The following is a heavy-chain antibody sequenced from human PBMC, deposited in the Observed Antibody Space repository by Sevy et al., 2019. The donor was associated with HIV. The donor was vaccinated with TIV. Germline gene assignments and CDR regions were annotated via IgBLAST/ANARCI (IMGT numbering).Heavy chain of an antibody. Sequence: GGSLRLSCVVSGFIFSTDWMHWVRQAPGKGLVWVSRIETDGSDTSYADSVKGRFTISRDNAKNTLYLQMNRLSAEDTAVYYCVRDRPGPKHYMDVWGKGTTVTVSS. V-gene: IGHV3-74*01. CDR2: IETDGSDT. J-gene: IGHJ6*03. CDR1: GFIFSTDW. CDR3: VRDRPGPKHYMDV.